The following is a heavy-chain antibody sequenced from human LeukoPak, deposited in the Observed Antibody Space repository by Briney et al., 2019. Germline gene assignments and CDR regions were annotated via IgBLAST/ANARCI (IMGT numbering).Heavy chain of an antibody. D-gene: IGHD6-19*01. V-gene: IGHV3-73*01. Sequence: GGSLRLSCAASGFTFSSYWMSWVRQTPGKGLEWVGRIRSKANSYATAYAASVKGRFTISRDDSKNTAYLQMNSLKTEDTAVYYCTRHRSSGWYDYWGQGTLVTVSS. CDR3: TRHRSSGWYDY. CDR2: IRSKANSYAT. J-gene: IGHJ4*02. CDR1: GFTFSSYW.